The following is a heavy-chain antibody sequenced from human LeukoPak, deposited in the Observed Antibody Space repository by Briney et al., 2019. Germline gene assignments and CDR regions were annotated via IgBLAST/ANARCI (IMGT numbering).Heavy chain of an antibody. V-gene: IGHV3-48*03. CDR2: ISSSGSTI. Sequence: PGGPLRLSCAASGFTFSSYEMNWVRQAPGKGLEWGSYISSSGSTIYYADSVKGRFTISRDNAKNSLYLQMTSLRAEDTAVYYCASPEPTSSSWYGGGFDPWGQGTLVTVSS. CDR3: ASPEPTSSSWYGGGFDP. CDR1: GFTFSSYE. D-gene: IGHD6-13*01. J-gene: IGHJ5*02.